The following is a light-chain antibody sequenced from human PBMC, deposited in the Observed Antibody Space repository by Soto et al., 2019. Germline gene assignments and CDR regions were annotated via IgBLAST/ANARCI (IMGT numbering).Light chain of an antibody. CDR1: QSISTW. V-gene: IGKV1-5*01. J-gene: IGKJ2*01. Sequence: DIQMTQSPSTLSASVGDRVTITCRASQSISTWLAWYQQKPGKAPKLLIYDASSLQSGVPSRFSGHGSGTDCTLTISSLQPDDFATYYCQQYISYTTFGQGTKLEIK. CDR3: QQYISYTT. CDR2: DAS.